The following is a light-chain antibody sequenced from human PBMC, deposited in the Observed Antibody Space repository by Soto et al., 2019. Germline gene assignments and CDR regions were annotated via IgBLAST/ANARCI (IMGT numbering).Light chain of an antibody. CDR3: QQYGTSPRT. CDR1: QDIRSH. J-gene: IGKJ1*01. V-gene: IGKV3-20*01. CDR2: DAS. Sequence: ENVLTQSPGTLSVAPGERVTLSCRASQDIRSHLAWYQQKPGQAPRLLIFDASSRATGIPDRFSGSGSGTDFTISISRLEPEDFAVYYCQQYGTSPRTVGQGTKVDIK.